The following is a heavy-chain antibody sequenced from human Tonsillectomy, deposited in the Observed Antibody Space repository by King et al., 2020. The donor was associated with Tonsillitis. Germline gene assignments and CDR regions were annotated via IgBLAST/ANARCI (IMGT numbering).Heavy chain of an antibody. CDR1: GYTFTGYY. CDR2: INPYSGGT. D-gene: IGHD2-21*02. J-gene: IGHJ6*02. CDR3: ARVVYCGGDCRRNNYYGMYV. V-gene: IGHV1-2*02. Sequence: QLVQSGAEVKKPGASVKVSCKASGYTFTGYYMQWVRQAPGQGLEWMGWINPYSGGTNSAQNFQGRVTMTRDTSISTAYMEVSRLRSDDTAVYYCARVVYCGGDCRRNNYYGMYVWGQGTTVTVS.